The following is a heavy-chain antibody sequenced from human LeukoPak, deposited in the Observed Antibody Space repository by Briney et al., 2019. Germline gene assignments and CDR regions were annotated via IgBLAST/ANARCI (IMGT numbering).Heavy chain of an antibody. CDR2: IIPIFGTA. Sequence: SVKVSCKASGGTFSSYAISWVRQAPGQGLEWMGGIIPIFGTANYAQKFQGRVTITTDESTSTAYMELSSMRSEDTAVYYCARGRYSSSWYSHYYYYIDVWGKGTTVTVSS. CDR3: ARGRYSSSWYSHYYYYIDV. J-gene: IGHJ6*03. V-gene: IGHV1-69*05. CDR1: GGTFSSYA. D-gene: IGHD6-13*01.